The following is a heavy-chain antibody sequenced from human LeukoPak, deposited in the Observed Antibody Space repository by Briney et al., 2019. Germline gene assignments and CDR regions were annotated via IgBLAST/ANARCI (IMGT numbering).Heavy chain of an antibody. CDR2: INPNSGNT. CDR1: GYTFTGYY. J-gene: IGHJ4*02. Sequence: ASVKVSCKASGYTFTGYYMHWVRQAPGQGLEWMGWINPNSGNTGYAQKFQGRVTMTRDTSISTAYMELSSLRSEDTAVYYCARVWGSVDYWGQGTLVTVSS. CDR3: ARVWGSVDY. V-gene: IGHV1-8*02. D-gene: IGHD3-16*01.